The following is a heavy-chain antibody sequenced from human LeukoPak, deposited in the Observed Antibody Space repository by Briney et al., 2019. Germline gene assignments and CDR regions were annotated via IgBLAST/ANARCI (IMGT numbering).Heavy chain of an antibody. Sequence: PGGSLRLSCAASGFTFSSYAMSWVRQAPGKGLEWVSDISGSGGSTYYADSVKGRFTISRDNSKNTLYLQMNSLRAEDTAVYYCAKDRYSGSYFSCFDYWGQGTLVTVSS. CDR1: GFTFSSYA. CDR2: ISGSGGST. V-gene: IGHV3-23*01. J-gene: IGHJ4*02. D-gene: IGHD1-26*01. CDR3: AKDRYSGSYFSCFDY.